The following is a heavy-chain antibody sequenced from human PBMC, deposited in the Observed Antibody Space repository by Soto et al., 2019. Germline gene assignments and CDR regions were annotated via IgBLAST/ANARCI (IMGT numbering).Heavy chain of an antibody. Sequence: QVQLVQSGADVKKPGASVRVSCKTSGYTFTNYGVSLVRQAPGHGLEYMGWISAYTGNTNYPQKVQGRVTLTTDTSTKTAYMELRSLRSDDTAVYYCARAHNWNDSPEFDFWGQGTLVTVSS. CDR1: GYTFTNYG. J-gene: IGHJ4*02. CDR2: ISAYTGNT. D-gene: IGHD1-1*01. CDR3: ARAHNWNDSPEFDF. V-gene: IGHV1-18*04.